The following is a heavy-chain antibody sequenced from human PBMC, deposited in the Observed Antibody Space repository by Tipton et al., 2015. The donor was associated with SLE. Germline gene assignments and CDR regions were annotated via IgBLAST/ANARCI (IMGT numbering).Heavy chain of an antibody. J-gene: IGHJ6*02. Sequence: SLRLSCAASGFTFSSYGMHWVRQAPGKGLEWVAVIWYDGSKKYYADSVKGRFTISRDNSKNTLYLQMNSLRAEDTAVDYCAKDIVAMTPIYGIDVWGQGTTVTVSS. V-gene: IGHV3-30*18. CDR1: GFTFSSYG. CDR3: AKDIVAMTPIYGIDV. D-gene: IGHD5-12*01. CDR2: IWYDGSKK.